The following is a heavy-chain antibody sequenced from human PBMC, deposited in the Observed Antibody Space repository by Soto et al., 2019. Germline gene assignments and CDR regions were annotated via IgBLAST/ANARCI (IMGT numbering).Heavy chain of an antibody. Sequence: SETLSLTCTVSGGSIGSYYWSWIRQPPGRGLEWIGCVYYSDGTNYNPSLKSRVTMSMDKSNNQFSLRLSSVTAADTAVYYCARTESSSWSFFYYGMDVWGQGTTVTVS. V-gene: IGHV4-59*01. CDR3: ARTESSSWSFFYYGMDV. J-gene: IGHJ6*02. D-gene: IGHD6-13*01. CDR2: VYYSDGT. CDR1: GGSIGSYY.